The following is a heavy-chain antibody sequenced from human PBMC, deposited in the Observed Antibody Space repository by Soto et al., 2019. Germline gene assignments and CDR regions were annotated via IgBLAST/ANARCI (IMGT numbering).Heavy chain of an antibody. V-gene: IGHV3-21*01. CDR1: RITLRSYS. CDR3: ARDNGGYSPY. D-gene: IGHD3-22*01. J-gene: IGHJ1*01. Sequence: PCXLGAASRITLRSYSINRVRQAPGKGPEWVSSISSSSSYIYYADSVKGRFTISRDNAKNSLYLQMNSLRADVSAVYYCARDNGGYSPYWRKGTPVTV. CDR2: ISSSSSYI.